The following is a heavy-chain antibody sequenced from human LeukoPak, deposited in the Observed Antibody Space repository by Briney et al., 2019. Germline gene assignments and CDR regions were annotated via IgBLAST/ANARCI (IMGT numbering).Heavy chain of an antibody. J-gene: IGHJ4*02. Sequence: SETLSLTCTVSGGSISSYYWSWIRQPPGKGLEWIGYIYYSGSTNYNPSLKSRVTISVDTSKNQFSLKLSSVTAADTAVYYCARDGVGATSTPLDYWGQGTLVTVSS. D-gene: IGHD1-26*01. V-gene: IGHV4-59*12. CDR2: IYYSGST. CDR3: ARDGVGATSTPLDY. CDR1: GGSISSYY.